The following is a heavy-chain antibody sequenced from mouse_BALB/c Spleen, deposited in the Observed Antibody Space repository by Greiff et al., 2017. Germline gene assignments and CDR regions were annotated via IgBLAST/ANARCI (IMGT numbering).Heavy chain of an antibody. Sequence: QVQLQQSGAELAKPGASVKMSCKASGYTFTSYCMHWVKQSPGQGLEWIGYINPSTGYTAYNQQFKDKATWTADKSSSTAYMQLRSLTSEDSAVYYCARSRVRACLAYWGQGTLVTGSA. J-gene: IGHJ3*01. V-gene: IGHV1-7*01. CDR3: ARSRVRACLAY. CDR1: GYTFTSYC. CDR2: INPSTGYT. D-gene: IGHD2-14*01.